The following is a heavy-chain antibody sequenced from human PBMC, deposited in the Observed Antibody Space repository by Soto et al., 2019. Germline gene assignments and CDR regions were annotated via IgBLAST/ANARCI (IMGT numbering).Heavy chain of an antibody. CDR3: AREEAGAYYYDSSGYYDY. CDR2: IYYSGST. Sequence: SETLSLTCTVSGGSISSGDYYWSWIRQPPGKGLEWIGYIYYSGSTYYNPSLKSRVTISVDTSKNQFSLKLSSVTAADTAVYYCAREEAGAYYYDSSGYYDYWGQGTLVTVS. D-gene: IGHD3-22*01. J-gene: IGHJ4*02. CDR1: GGSISSGDYY. V-gene: IGHV4-30-4*01.